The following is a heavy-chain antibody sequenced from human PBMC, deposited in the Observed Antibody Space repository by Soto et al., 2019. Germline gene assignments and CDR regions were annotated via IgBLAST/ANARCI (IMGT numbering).Heavy chain of an antibody. J-gene: IGHJ5*02. CDR2: VIPVFNTS. CDR3: VRRHVSATRIDWFEA. CDR1: GGAFGRYS. V-gene: IGHV1-69*13. D-gene: IGHD6-6*01. Sequence: SVKVSCKASGGAFGRYSVSWVGQAGGQGLEWIGGVIPVFNTSNYSLKFQGRVAIFADLSTSTVFMELRSLRSEDTALYYCVRRHVSATRIDWFEAWGQGTLVTVSS.